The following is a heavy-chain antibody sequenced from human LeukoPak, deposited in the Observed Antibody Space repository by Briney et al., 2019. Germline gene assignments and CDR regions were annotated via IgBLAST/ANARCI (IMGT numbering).Heavy chain of an antibody. CDR1: GGSISSYY. V-gene: IGHV4-59*01. CDR2: IYYSGST. Sequence: SETLSLTCAVSGGSISSYYWSWIRQPPGKGLEWIGYIYYSGSTNYNPSLKSRVTISVDTSKNQFSLKLSSVTAADTAVYYCARVFGAGSSGWFDYWGQGTLVTVSS. D-gene: IGHD6-19*01. J-gene: IGHJ4*02. CDR3: ARVFGAGSSGWFDY.